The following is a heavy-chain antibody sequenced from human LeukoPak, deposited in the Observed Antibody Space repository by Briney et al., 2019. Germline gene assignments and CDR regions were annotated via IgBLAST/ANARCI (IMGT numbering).Heavy chain of an antibody. CDR3: ARDGEYSSGWYGGNYFDY. Sequence: SVKVSCTASGGTFSIYAISWVRQAPGQGLEWMGRIIPILGIANYAQKFQGRVTITADKSTSTAYMELSSLRSEDTAVYYCARDGEYSSGWYGGNYFDYWGQGTLVTVSS. D-gene: IGHD6-19*01. J-gene: IGHJ4*02. CDR2: IIPILGIA. V-gene: IGHV1-69*04. CDR1: GGTFSIYA.